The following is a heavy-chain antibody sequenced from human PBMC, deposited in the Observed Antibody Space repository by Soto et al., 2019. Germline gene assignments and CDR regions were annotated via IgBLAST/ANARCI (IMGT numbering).Heavy chain of an antibody. CDR1: GGSMRNYY. D-gene: IGHD6-6*01. CDR2: VYHSGST. J-gene: IGHJ4*02. CDR3: TSSYSTSSSPDY. V-gene: IGHV4-59*01. Sequence: PSLTCSVSGGSMRNYYWNWIRQPPGRGLEWIGYVYHSGSTNYNPSLKSRVSMSVDVSRNHFSLTLHSVIAADTAVYFCTSSYSTSSSPDYWGQGTLVTVSS.